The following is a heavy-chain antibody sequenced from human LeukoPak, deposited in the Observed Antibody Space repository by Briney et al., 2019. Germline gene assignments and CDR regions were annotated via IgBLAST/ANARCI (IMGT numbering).Heavy chain of an antibody. CDR3: ARDPSSSGFRDDAFDI. CDR2: ISSSGSTI. V-gene: IGHV3-11*04. CDR1: GFTFSDYY. Sequence: GGSLRHSCAASGFTFSDYYMSWIRQAPGKGLEWVSYISSSGSTIYYADSVKGRFTISRDNAKNSLYLQMNSLRAEDTAVYYCARDPSSSGFRDDAFDIWGQGTMVTVSS. D-gene: IGHD6-19*01. J-gene: IGHJ3*02.